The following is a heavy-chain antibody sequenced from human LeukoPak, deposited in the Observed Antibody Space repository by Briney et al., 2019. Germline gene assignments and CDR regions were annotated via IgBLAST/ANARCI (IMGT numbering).Heavy chain of an antibody. J-gene: IGHJ4*02. D-gene: IGHD3-22*01. CDR2: IIPIFGTA. CDR3: ASALGYYDSSGYYSYYFDY. Sequence: SVKVSCKASGGPFSSYAISWVRQAPGQGLEWMGRIIPIFGTANYAQKFQGRVTITTDESTSTAYLELSSLRSEDTAVYYCASALGYYDSSGYYSYYFDYWGQGTLVTVSS. V-gene: IGHV1-69*05. CDR1: GGPFSSYA.